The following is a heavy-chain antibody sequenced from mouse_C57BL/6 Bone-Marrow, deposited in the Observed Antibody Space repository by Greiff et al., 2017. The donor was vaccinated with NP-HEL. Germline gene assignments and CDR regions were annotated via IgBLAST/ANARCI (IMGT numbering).Heavy chain of an antibody. CDR2: IDPETGGT. CDR1: GYTFTDYE. J-gene: IGHJ4*01. D-gene: IGHD1-1*02. Sequence: VQRVESGAELVRPGASVTLSCKASGYTFTDYEMHWVKQTPVHGLEWIGAIDPETGGTAYNQKFKGKAILTADKSSSTAYMELRSLTSEDSAVYYCTRGYGSYYYAMDYWGQGTSVTVSS. CDR3: TRGYGSYYYAMDY. V-gene: IGHV1-15*01.